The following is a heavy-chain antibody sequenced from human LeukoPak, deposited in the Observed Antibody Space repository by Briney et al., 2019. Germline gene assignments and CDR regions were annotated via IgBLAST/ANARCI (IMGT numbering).Heavy chain of an antibody. J-gene: IGHJ3*02. CDR1: GGSISSYY. D-gene: IGHD4-17*01. V-gene: IGHV4-59*06. Sequence: SETLSLTCTVSGGSISSYYWSWIRQHPGKGLEWIGYIYYSGSTYYNPSLKSRVTISVDTSKNQFSLKLSSVTAADTAVYYCARRHRGYGDYAGAFDIWGQGTMVTVSS. CDR2: IYYSGST. CDR3: ARRHRGYGDYAGAFDI.